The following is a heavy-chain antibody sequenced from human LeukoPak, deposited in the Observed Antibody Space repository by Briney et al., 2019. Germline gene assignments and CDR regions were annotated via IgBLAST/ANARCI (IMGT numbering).Heavy chain of an antibody. D-gene: IGHD1-7*01. Sequence: GGSLRLSCAASGFTFSSYSMIWVRQAPGKGLEWVSYISISSITMYYADSVKGRFTISRDDAQNSLYLQMNSLRAVDTAVYYCVRDGGNYDPFDVWGQGTMVTVSS. CDR3: VRDGGNYDPFDV. J-gene: IGHJ3*01. V-gene: IGHV3-48*04. CDR1: GFTFSSYS. CDR2: ISISSITM.